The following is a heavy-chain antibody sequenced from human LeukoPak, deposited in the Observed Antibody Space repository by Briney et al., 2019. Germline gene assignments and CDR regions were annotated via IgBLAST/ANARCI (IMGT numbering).Heavy chain of an antibody. J-gene: IGHJ4*02. V-gene: IGHV3-9*01. Sequence: GRSLRLSCAASGFTFDDYAMHWVRQAPGKGLEWVSGISWSSGSIGYADSVKGRFTISRDNAKNSLYLQMNSLRAEDTALYYCAKDIGRGYSSGPGNWGQGTRVTVSS. CDR3: AKDIGRGYSSGPGN. CDR1: GFTFDDYA. CDR2: ISWSSGSI. D-gene: IGHD6-19*01.